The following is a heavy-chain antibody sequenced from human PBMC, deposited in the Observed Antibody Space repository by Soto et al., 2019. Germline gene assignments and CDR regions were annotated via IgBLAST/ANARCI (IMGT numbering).Heavy chain of an antibody. CDR1: GFTFGDYW. CDR3: ARDVYEILGRVVRRLDS. J-gene: IGHJ4*02. Sequence: GGSLRLSCAASGFTFGDYWMTWVRQAPGKGLEWVASLKRDGRERYYVDSVKGRFSVSRDNAKNSLYLQMNNLRPEDTAVYYCARDVYEILGRVVRRLDSWGQGTLVTVSS. CDR2: LKRDGRER. D-gene: IGHD2-8*01. V-gene: IGHV3-7*03.